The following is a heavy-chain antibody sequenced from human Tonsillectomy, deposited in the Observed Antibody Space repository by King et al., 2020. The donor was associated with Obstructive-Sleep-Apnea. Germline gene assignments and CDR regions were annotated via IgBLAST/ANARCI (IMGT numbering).Heavy chain of an antibody. J-gene: IGHJ3*02. CDR3: AKEGYYDSNGMGADAFDI. D-gene: IGHD3-22*01. CDR2: IEYDGSYK. CDR1: GFTFSSYG. V-gene: IGHV3-30*02. Sequence: VQLVESGGGVVQPGGSLRLSCAASGFTFSSYGMHWVRQAPGKGLEWVAFIEYDGSYKYYADSVKGRFTISRDNSKNTLYLQMNSLRAEDTAVYYCAKEGYYDSNGMGADAFDIWGQGTMVTVSS.